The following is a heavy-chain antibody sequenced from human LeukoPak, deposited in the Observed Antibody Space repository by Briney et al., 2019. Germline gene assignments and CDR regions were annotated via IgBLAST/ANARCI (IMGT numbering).Heavy chain of an antibody. Sequence: PGGSLRLSCAASGFTFSDYYMIWIRQAPGKGLEWVSAISGSGGSTYYADSVKGRFTTSRDNSKNTLYLQMNSLRAEDTAVYYCAKVGYGDYRLDIWGQGTMVTVSS. J-gene: IGHJ3*02. V-gene: IGHV3-23*01. CDR1: GFTFSDYY. CDR3: AKVGYGDYRLDI. CDR2: ISGSGGST. D-gene: IGHD4-17*01.